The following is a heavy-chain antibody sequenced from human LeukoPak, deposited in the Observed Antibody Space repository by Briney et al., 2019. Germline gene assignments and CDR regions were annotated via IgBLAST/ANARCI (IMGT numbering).Heavy chain of an antibody. J-gene: IGHJ4*02. CDR2: IYSGGST. Sequence: PGGSLRLSCAASEFSVGSNYMTWVRQAPGKGLEWVSLIYSGGSTYYADSVKGRFTISRDNSKNTLYLQMNSLRAEDTAVYYCAKDPYSYGPPFFDYWGQGTLVTVSS. V-gene: IGHV3-66*01. D-gene: IGHD5-18*01. CDR1: EFSVGSNY. CDR3: AKDPYSYGPPFFDY.